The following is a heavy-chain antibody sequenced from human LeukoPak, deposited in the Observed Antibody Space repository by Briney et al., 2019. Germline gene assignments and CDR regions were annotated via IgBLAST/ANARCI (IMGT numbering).Heavy chain of an antibody. CDR1: GFSVSTSGVG. CDR2: IYWDDDK. D-gene: IGHD2-15*01. J-gene: IGHJ4*02. CDR3: AHSFGSGLNFDY. V-gene: IGHV2-5*02. Sequence: ESGPTLVNPTQALTLTCTFSGFSVSTSGVGVGWIGQPPVKALEWLALIYWDDDKRYSPSLKSRQNITKDTSKNQVVLTMTNMDPVDTATYYCAHSFGSGLNFDYWGQGTLVTVSS.